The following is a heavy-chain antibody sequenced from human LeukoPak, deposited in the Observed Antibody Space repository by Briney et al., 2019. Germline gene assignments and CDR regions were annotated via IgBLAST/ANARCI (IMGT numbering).Heavy chain of an antibody. CDR1: GFTXXXYA. Sequence: GFTXXXYAMSWVRQAPGKGREWLSAITGAGGNTYYADPVKGRFTVSRDNSKNTLYLQMNSLRAEDTAVYYCARDHEWELRTVDYWGQGTLVTVSS. D-gene: IGHD1-26*01. CDR2: ITGAGGNT. J-gene: IGHJ4*02. CDR3: ARDHEWELRTVDY. V-gene: IGHV3-23*01.